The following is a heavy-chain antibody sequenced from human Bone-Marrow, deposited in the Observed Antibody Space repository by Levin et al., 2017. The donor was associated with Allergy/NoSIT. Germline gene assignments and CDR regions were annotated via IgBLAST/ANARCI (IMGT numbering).Heavy chain of an antibody. D-gene: IGHD3-22*01. J-gene: IGHJ5*02. V-gene: IGHV4-59*01. CDR2: IFHSGST. CDR3: ARTSPDYYYDSSGSLISWFDP. Sequence: SQTLSLTCSVSCGSITNSYWHWIRQTPGKGLEWIGYIFHSGSTSYNPSLKSRVTISLGTSKKQFSLRLTSVTAADTAVYFCARTSPDYYYDSSGSLISWFDPWGQGTVVTVSS. CDR1: CGSITNSY.